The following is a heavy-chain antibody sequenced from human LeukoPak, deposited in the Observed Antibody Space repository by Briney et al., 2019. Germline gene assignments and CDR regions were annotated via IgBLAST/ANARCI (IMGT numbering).Heavy chain of an antibody. V-gene: IGHV4-34*01. J-gene: IGHJ5*02. Sequence: SETLSLTCAVYGGSFSGYYWSWIRQPPGKGLEWIGEINHSGSTNYNPSLKSRVTISVDTSKNQFSLKLSSVTAADTAVYYCARRYSSSWFNWFDPWGQETLVTVSS. CDR2: INHSGST. CDR3: ARRYSSSWFNWFDP. CDR1: GGSFSGYY. D-gene: IGHD6-13*01.